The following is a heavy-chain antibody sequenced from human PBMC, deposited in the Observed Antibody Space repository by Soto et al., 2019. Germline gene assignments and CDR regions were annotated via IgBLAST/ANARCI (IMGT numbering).Heavy chain of an antibody. CDR1: GFTFSSYS. Sequence: GGSLRLSCAASGFTFSSYSMNWVRQAPGKGLEWVSYISSSSSTIYYADSVKGRFTISRDNAKNSLYLQMNSLRAEDTAVYYCARDQIAARSYYYYMDVWGKGTTVTVSS. D-gene: IGHD6-6*01. V-gene: IGHV3-48*01. CDR3: ARDQIAARSYYYYMDV. CDR2: ISSSSSTI. J-gene: IGHJ6*03.